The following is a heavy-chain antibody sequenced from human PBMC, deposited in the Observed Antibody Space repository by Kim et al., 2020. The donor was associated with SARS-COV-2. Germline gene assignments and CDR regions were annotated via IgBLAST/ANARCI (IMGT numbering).Heavy chain of an antibody. J-gene: IGHJ6*02. CDR3: AADSHYYDSSGYYYYYGMDV. V-gene: IGHV1-58*01. D-gene: IGHD3-22*01. Sequence: SVKVSCKASGFTFTSSAVQWVRQARGQRLEWIGWIVVGSGNTNYAQKFQERVTITRDMSTSTAYMELSSLRPEDTAVYYCAADSHYYDSSGYYYYYGMDVWGQGTTVTVSS. CDR2: IVVGSGNT. CDR1: GFTFTSSA.